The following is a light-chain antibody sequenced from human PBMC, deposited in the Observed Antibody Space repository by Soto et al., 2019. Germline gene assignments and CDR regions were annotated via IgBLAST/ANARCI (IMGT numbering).Light chain of an antibody. J-gene: IGLJ2*01. CDR1: RSNIGNNA. Sequence: QSVLTQPPSVSGAPRQRVTISCSGSRSNIGNNAVNWYQQFPGRAPKLLIYYDDLLPSGVSDRFSGSKSGTSASLVISGLQSEDEADYYCATWDDSLNGQVXGGGTKVTVL. CDR3: ATWDDSLNGQV. CDR2: YDD. V-gene: IGLV1-36*01.